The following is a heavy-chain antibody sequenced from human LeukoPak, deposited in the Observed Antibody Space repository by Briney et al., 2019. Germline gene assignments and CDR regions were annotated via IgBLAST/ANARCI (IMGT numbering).Heavy chain of an antibody. CDR1: GFTFNNYA. CDR2: ITGSGGST. Sequence: GGSLRLSCAASGFTFNNYAMSWVRQAPGKGLEWVSAITGSGGSTYYADSVKGRFTISRDNSKSTLYLQMNSLRAKDTAVYHCAKDGYGSGSYYPYAFDIWGQGTMVTVSS. CDR3: AKDGYGSGSYYPYAFDI. V-gene: IGHV3-23*01. J-gene: IGHJ3*02. D-gene: IGHD3-10*01.